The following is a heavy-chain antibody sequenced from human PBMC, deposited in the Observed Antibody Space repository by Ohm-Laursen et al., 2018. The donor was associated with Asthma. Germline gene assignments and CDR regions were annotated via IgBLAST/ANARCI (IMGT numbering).Heavy chain of an antibody. CDR1: GYTFSRYS. CDR2: ISGSGGST. D-gene: IGHD2-21*01. Sequence: SLRLSCAASGYTFSRYSIHWVRQAPGKGLEWVSAISGSGGSTYYADSVKGRFTISRDNSKNTLYLQMSSLRAEDTAVYYCAKAYCGGECGMDVWGQRTTVTVSS. V-gene: IGHV3-23*01. CDR3: AKAYCGGECGMDV. J-gene: IGHJ6*02.